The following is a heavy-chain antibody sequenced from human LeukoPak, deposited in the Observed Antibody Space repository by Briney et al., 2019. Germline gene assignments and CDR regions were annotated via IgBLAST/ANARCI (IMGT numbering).Heavy chain of an antibody. CDR1: GCSITSISYY. J-gene: IGHJ4*02. CDR3: ARGGFTSPFDY. Sequence: PSETLSLTCSVSGCSITSISYYWGWIRQPPGKGLEWIGSIFYSGHSHYNPSLKSRLTISVDTSKNQFSLRLSSVNAAETAVYYCARGGFTSPFDYWGRGTLVTVSS. V-gene: IGHV4-39*01. CDR2: IFYSGHS. D-gene: IGHD3-3*01.